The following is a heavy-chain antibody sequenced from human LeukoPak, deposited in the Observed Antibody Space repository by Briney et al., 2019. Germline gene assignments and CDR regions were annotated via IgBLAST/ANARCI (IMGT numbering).Heavy chain of an antibody. CDR1: GFTFSSYW. J-gene: IGHJ4*02. CDR3: ARDPDFWSGYYYFDY. Sequence: PGGSLRLSCAASGFTFSSYWMSWVRQAPGKGLEWVANIKQDGSEKYYVDSVKGRFTISRDNAKNSLYLQMNSLRAEDTAVYYCARDPDFWSGYYYFDYWGQGTLVIVSS. CDR2: IKQDGSEK. V-gene: IGHV3-7*01. D-gene: IGHD3-3*01.